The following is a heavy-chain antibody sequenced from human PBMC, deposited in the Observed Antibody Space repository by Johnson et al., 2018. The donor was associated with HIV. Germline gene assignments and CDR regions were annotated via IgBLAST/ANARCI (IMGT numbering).Heavy chain of an antibody. CDR2: ISYDGSNK. V-gene: IGHV3-30-3*01. Sequence: QMLLVESGGGVVQPGRSLRLSCAASGFTFSSYAMHWVRQAPGKGLEWVAVISYDGSNKYYADSVKGRCTISRDNSKNTLYLQMNSLRAEDTAVYYCARGALQRGSWYGRDAFDIWGQGTMVTVSS. CDR1: GFTFSSYA. D-gene: IGHD6-13*01. J-gene: IGHJ3*02. CDR3: ARGALQRGSWYGRDAFDI.